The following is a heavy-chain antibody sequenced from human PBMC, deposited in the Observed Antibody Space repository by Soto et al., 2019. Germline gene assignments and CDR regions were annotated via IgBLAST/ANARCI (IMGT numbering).Heavy chain of an antibody. V-gene: IGHV3-23*01. CDR1: GFTFNSYA. CDR2: ISGSGGGT. CDR3: AKDPSFVVMVHADY. Sequence: EVQLLESGGGLVQPGGSLRLSCAASGFTFNSYAMSWIRQAPGKGLEWVSGISGSGGGTYYADSVKGRFTISRDNSKNTLYLQMNSLRAEDTALYYCAKDPSFVVMVHADYWGQGTLVTVSS. J-gene: IGHJ4*02. D-gene: IGHD2-8*01.